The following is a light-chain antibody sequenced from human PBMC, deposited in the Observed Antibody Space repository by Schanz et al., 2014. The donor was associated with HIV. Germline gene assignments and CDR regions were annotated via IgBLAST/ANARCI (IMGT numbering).Light chain of an antibody. CDR3: CSYAGSSTLVV. V-gene: IGLV2-23*02. CDR1: TSDVGSYNL. CDR2: GVS. J-gene: IGLJ2*01. Sequence: QSVLTQPASVSGSPGQSITISCTGTTSDVGSYNLVSWYQQHPGKAPKLMIYGVSNRPSGVSNRFSGSKSGNTASLTISGLQAEDEADYYCCSYAGSSTLVVFGGGTKLTVL.